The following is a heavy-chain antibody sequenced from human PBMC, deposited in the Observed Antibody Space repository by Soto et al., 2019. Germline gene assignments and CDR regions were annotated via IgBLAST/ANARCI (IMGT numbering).Heavy chain of an antibody. CDR3: GKDTLDCSGGDCPLYYYYGMDV. J-gene: IGHJ6*02. V-gene: IGHV3-30*18. CDR1: GFTFRSYG. Sequence: QVQLVESGGGVVQPGRSLRLSCAASGFTFRSYGMHWVRQAPGKGLEWLAGISNDGTNKYLADSVKGRLTLSRDNSRNTLSLEINTLRPEDTAVYYCGKDTLDCSGGDCPLYYYYGMDVWGQGTTVTVSS. D-gene: IGHD2-15*01. CDR2: ISNDGTNK.